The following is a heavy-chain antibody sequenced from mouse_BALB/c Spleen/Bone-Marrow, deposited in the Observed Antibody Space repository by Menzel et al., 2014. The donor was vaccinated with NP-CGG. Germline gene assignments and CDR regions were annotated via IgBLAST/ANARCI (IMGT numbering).Heavy chain of an antibody. D-gene: IGHD2-1*01. CDR2: IWSGGST. CDR3: ARNQGNYISWFAY. Sequence: QVHLKQSGPGLVQPSQSLSITCTVSGFSLTSYGVHWVRQSPGKGLEWLGVIWSGGSTDYNAAFISRLSISKDNPKSQVFFKMNSLQANDTAIYYCARNQGNYISWFAYWGQGTLVTVSA. V-gene: IGHV2-2*02. J-gene: IGHJ3*01. CDR1: GFSLTSYG.